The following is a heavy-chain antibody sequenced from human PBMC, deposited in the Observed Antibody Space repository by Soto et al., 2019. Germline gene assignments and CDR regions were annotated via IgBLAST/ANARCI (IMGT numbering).Heavy chain of an antibody. CDR1: GGSFSGSY. Sequence: QVQLPQWGAGLLKPSETLSLTCAVYGGSFSGSYWNWIRQPPGKGLEWIGEINQSGSTNYNPSLKSRFTISVDTSKNQFSLKLSSVTAADSAVYYCARVVGSSGWYYGSFDIWGPGTMVTVSS. CDR3: ARVVGSSGWYYGSFDI. CDR2: INQSGST. D-gene: IGHD6-19*01. J-gene: IGHJ3*02. V-gene: IGHV4-34*01.